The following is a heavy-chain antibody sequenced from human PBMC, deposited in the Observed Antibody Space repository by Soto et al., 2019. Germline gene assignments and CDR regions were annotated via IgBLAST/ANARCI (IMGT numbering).Heavy chain of an antibody. J-gene: IGHJ4*02. Sequence: QVQLVQSGAEVKKPGASVKVSCRTSGYTFTHYYIHWVRQAPGQGLEWLGIINPASGSKNYAQDFQGRVTLTMDTSTTTVYMELSGLRAEDTAIFSCARDLAAGEHWGQGPLVTVSS. D-gene: IGHD2-21*01. CDR2: INPASGSK. CDR3: ARDLAAGEH. CDR1: GYTFTHYY. V-gene: IGHV1-46*01.